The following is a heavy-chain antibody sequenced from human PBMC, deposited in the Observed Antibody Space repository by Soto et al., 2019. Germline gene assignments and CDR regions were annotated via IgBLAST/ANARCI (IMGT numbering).Heavy chain of an antibody. CDR2: ISYDGSNK. Sequence: QVQLVESGGGVVQPGRSLRLSCAASGFTFSSYGMHWVRQAPGKGLEWVAVISYDGSNKYYADSVKGRFTISRDNSKNTLYLQMNSLGAEDTAVYYCAKDRAGYSGGWTDYWGQGTLVTVSS. D-gene: IGHD6-19*01. V-gene: IGHV3-30*18. CDR3: AKDRAGYSGGWTDY. CDR1: GFTFSSYG. J-gene: IGHJ4*02.